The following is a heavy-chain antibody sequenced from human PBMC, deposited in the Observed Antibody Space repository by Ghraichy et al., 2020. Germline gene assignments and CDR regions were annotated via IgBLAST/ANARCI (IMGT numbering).Heavy chain of an antibody. CDR1: GFTVSSNY. Sequence: GGSLRLSCAASGFTVSSNYMSWVRQAPGKGLEWVSVIYSGGSTYYADSVKGRFTISRDNSKNTLYLQMNSLRAEDTAVYYCARDRGSGWYFGNAFDIWGQGSMVTVSS. CDR2: IYSGGST. CDR3: ARDRGSGWYFGNAFDI. D-gene: IGHD6-19*01. J-gene: IGHJ3*02. V-gene: IGHV3-66*01.